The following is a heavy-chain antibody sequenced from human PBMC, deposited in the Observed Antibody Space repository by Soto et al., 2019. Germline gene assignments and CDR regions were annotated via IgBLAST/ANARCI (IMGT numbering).Heavy chain of an antibody. CDR3: ARDMESVTAQNCFYYYAMDV. D-gene: IGHD2-8*01. Sequence: ASVKVSCKASGFTFSNYGLNWVRQAPGQGLEWMGWVSANNGHTNYAQNLQGRVSITTDTSTSTAYMELRGLTFDDTAVYYCARDMESVTAQNCFYYYAMDVWGQGTTVTVSS. V-gene: IGHV1-18*01. J-gene: IGHJ6*02. CDR2: VSANNGHT. CDR1: GFTFSNYG.